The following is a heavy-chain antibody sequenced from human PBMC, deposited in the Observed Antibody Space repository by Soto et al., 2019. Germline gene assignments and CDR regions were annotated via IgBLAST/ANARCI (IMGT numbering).Heavy chain of an antibody. J-gene: IGHJ6*02. D-gene: IGHD3-10*01. V-gene: IGHV4-59*01. CDR3: ARDSTAWFPYRDIDV. CDR1: GGSIDYYY. CDR2: ISDRGST. Sequence: QVQLQESGPGLVKPSETLSLTCTVSGGSIDYYYWTWIRQSPGKGLEWIGYISDRGSTKYNPSLRSRVTISVDTSKNQFSLKLNSVTAADTAVYYCARDSTAWFPYRDIDVWGQGTAVTVSS.